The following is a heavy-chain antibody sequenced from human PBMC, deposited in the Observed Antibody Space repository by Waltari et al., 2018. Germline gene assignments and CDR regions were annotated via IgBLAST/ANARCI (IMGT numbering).Heavy chain of an antibody. CDR3: ARGSRTIFGVVITDFDY. D-gene: IGHD3-3*01. CDR2: INPNSGGT. Sequence: QVQLVQSGAEVKKPGASVKVSCKASGYTFTGYLMPWVRPAPGQGLEWMGWINPNSGGTNYAQKFQGRVTMTRDTSISTAYMELSRLRSDDTAVYYCARGSRTIFGVVITDFDYWGQGTLVTVSS. CDR1: GYTFTGYL. J-gene: IGHJ4*02. V-gene: IGHV1-2*02.